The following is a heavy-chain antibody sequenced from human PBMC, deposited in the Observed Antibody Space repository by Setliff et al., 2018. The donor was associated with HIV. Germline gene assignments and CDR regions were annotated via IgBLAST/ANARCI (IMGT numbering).Heavy chain of an antibody. J-gene: IGHJ5*02. CDR3: AREYYDFWSGPYNWFDP. Sequence: SETLSLTCAVYGGSFSGYYWSWIRQPPGKGLEWIGEINHSGSTNYNPSLKSRVTISVDTSKNQFSLKLRSVTAADTAVYYCAREYYDFWSGPYNWFDPWGQGTLGTVSS. D-gene: IGHD3-3*01. CDR2: INHSGST. CDR1: GGSFSGYY. V-gene: IGHV4-34*01.